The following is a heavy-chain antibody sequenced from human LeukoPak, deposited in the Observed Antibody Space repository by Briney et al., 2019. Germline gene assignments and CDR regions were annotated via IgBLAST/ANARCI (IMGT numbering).Heavy chain of an antibody. J-gene: IGHJ6*03. CDR3: AKDNWDYDILTGYYKGYYMDV. CDR2: IYSGGST. CDR1: GFTVSSNY. D-gene: IGHD3-9*01. V-gene: IGHV3-53*01. Sequence: QAGGSLRLSCAASGFTVSSNYMSWVRQAPGKGLEWVSVIYSGGSTYYADSVKGRFTISRDNSKNTLYLQMNSLRAEDTAVYYCAKDNWDYDILTGYYKGYYMDVWGKGTTVTVSS.